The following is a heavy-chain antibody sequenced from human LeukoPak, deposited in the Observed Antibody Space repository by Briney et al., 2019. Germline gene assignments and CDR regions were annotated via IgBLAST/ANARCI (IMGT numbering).Heavy chain of an antibody. D-gene: IGHD3-22*01. V-gene: IGHV4-38-2*01. J-gene: IGHJ3*02. CDR2: IYHSGST. CDR3: ARHGYYDSSGEAFDI. CDR1: GYSISSGYY. Sequence: SETLSLTCAVSGYSISSGYYCGWIRQPPGKGLEWIGSIYHSGSTYYNPSLKSRVTISVDTSKSQFSLKLSSVTAADTAVYYCARHGYYDSSGEAFDIWGQGTMVTVSS.